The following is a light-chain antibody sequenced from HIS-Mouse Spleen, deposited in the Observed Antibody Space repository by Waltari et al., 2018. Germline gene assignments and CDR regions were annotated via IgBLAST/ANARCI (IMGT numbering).Light chain of an antibody. CDR2: EDS. J-gene: IGLJ2*01. CDR3: YSTDSSGNHRV. CDR1: ALPKQY. V-gene: IGLV3-10*01. Sequence: SYELTQPPSVSVSPGPPARITCPGDALPKQYAYWYQQKSGQAPVLVIYEDSKRPSGIPERFSGSSSGTMATLTISGAQVEDEADYYCYSTDSSGNHRVFGGGTKLTVL.